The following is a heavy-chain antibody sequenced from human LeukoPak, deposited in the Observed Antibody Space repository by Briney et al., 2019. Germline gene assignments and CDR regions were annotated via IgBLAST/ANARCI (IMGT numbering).Heavy chain of an antibody. D-gene: IGHD3-16*01. V-gene: IGHV3-74*03. Sequence: PGGSLRLSFSASGFTFSGFWMHWVRQAPGKGLVWVSRIDGDGGSTTYADSVKGRFTISRDNARNTLHLQMISLRAEDTAVYYCARTMTGGFFDFWGQGTLVTVSS. CDR1: GFTFSGFW. CDR3: ARTMTGGFFDF. CDR2: IDGDGGST. J-gene: IGHJ4*02.